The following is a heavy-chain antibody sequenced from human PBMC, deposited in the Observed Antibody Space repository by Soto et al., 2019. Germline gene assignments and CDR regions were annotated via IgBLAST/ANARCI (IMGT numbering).Heavy chain of an antibody. J-gene: IGHJ5*02. D-gene: IGHD4-17*01. Sequence: QVQLVQSGAEVKMPGSSVKVSCKASADTFNSYSLSWLRQAPGQRLERMGGITPVLGTADYAQSLEDRVTITADALTSTVYMELSSLRSDDTAVYYCARSLEGTTVTNWFDPWGQGALVTVSS. V-gene: IGHV1-69*01. CDR1: ADTFNSYS. CDR3: ARSLEGTTVTNWFDP. CDR2: ITPVLGTA.